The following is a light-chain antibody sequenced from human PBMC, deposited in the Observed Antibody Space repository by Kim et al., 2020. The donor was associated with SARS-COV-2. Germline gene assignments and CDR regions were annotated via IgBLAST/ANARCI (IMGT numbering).Light chain of an antibody. CDR2: WAS. CDR3: QQYYSSPLT. J-gene: IGKJ3*01. V-gene: IGKV4-1*01. Sequence: ATFNCKSSQSVLYSSNNKNYLAWYQQKPGQPPKLLIYWASTRESGVPDRFSGSGSGTDFTLTISSLQAEDVAVYYCQQYYSSPLTFGPGTKVDIK. CDR1: QSVLYSSNNKNY.